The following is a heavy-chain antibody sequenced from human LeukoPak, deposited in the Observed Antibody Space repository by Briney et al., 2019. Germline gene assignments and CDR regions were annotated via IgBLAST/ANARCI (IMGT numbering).Heavy chain of an antibody. D-gene: IGHD3-9*01. J-gene: IGHJ6*02. CDR2: IKQDGSEK. CDR1: GFTFSSYW. V-gene: IGHV3-7*01. Sequence: GGSLRLSCAASGFTFSSYWMTWFRQAPGKGLEWVANIKQDGSEKNYVESVKGRFTISRDNAKNSLYLQMNSLGVEDTAVYYCARDRHYDILSGFHNYYGMDVWGQGTTVTVSS. CDR3: ARDRHYDILSGFHNYYGMDV.